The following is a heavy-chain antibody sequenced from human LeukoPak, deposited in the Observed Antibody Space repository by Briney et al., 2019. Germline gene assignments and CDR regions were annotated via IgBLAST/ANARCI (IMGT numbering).Heavy chain of an antibody. D-gene: IGHD3-10*02. J-gene: IGHJ4*02. Sequence: GGSLRLSCAASGFTFRSYEMKWLRQAPGKGLEWVSYISSSGSNINYADSVKGRFTIARYNAKNSLYLQMHSLRAEDTAVYYCAVFPTHYWGQGTLVTVSS. CDR3: AVFPTHY. CDR1: GFTFRSYE. CDR2: ISSSGSNI. V-gene: IGHV3-48*03.